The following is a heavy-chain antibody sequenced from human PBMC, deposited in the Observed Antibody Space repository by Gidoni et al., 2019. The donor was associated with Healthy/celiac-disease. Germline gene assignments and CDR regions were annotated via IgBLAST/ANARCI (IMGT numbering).Heavy chain of an antibody. CDR3: TTATYSSSSDYYYYYGMDV. D-gene: IGHD6-6*01. CDR2: IKSKTDGGTT. Sequence: EVQLVESGGGLVKPGGSLRLSCAASGFTFSNAWLSWVRQAPGKGLEWVGRIKSKTDGGTTDYAAPVKGRFTISRDDSKNTLYLQMNSLKTEDTAVYYCTTATYSSSSDYYYYYGMDVWGQGTTVTVSS. CDR1: GFTFSNAW. J-gene: IGHJ6*02. V-gene: IGHV3-15*01.